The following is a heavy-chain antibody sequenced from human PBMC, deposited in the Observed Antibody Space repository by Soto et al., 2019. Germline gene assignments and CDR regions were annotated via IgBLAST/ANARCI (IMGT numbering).Heavy chain of an antibody. CDR3: ARGRTVRDHDDFDL. CDR2: MSYDGNSK. Sequence: QVQLVESGGGVVQPGRSLRLSCAASGFTCSSYSMHWVRQAPGKGLEWVAAMSYDGNSKYFADSVKGRFTISRDNSKNTLSLQMNSLGAEDSAVYYCARGRTVRDHDDFDLWGQGTLVTVSS. V-gene: IGHV3-30-3*01. CDR1: GFTCSSYS. J-gene: IGHJ4*02. D-gene: IGHD2-21*01.